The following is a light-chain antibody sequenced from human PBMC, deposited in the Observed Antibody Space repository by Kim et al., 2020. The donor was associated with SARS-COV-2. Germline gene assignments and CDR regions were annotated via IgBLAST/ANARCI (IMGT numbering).Light chain of an antibody. J-gene: IGLJ3*02. V-gene: IGLV3-9*01. Sequence: VALGQQARITCGGSSMGAKSVHWYQQKPGQAPVLVIYRDRNRPSGIPERFSGSNSGNTATLTISRAQAGDEADYYCHVWDSNTAVFGGGTRLSVL. CDR1: SMGAKS. CDR2: RDR. CDR3: HVWDSNTAV.